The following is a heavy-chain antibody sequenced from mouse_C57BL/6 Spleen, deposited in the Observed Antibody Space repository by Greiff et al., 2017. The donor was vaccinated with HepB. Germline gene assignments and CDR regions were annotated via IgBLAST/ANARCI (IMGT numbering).Heavy chain of an antibody. J-gene: IGHJ2*01. Sequence: QVQLQQPGAELVKPGASVKLSCKASGYTFTSYWMQWVKQRPGQGLEWIGEIDPSDSYTNYNQKFKGQATLTVDTSSSTAYIQLSSLTSEDSAVYYCARQGPFDYWGQGTTLTVSS. D-gene: IGHD3-3*01. CDR2: IDPSDSYT. V-gene: IGHV1-50*01. CDR1: GYTFTSYW. CDR3: ARQGPFDY.